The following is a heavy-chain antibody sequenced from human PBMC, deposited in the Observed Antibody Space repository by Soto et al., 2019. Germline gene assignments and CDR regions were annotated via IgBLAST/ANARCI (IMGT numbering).Heavy chain of an antibody. Sequence: QVQLVQSGAEVKKPGASVKVSCKASGYTFTSYGISWVRQAPGQGLEWMGWISAYNGNTNYAQKLQGRVTMTTDTXXSXAXXELRSLRSDDTAVYYCARTDDFWSGYYPLYYGMDVWGQGTTVTVSS. CDR3: ARTDDFWSGYYPLYYGMDV. CDR1: GYTFTSYG. V-gene: IGHV1-18*01. J-gene: IGHJ6*02. CDR2: ISAYNGNT. D-gene: IGHD3-3*01.